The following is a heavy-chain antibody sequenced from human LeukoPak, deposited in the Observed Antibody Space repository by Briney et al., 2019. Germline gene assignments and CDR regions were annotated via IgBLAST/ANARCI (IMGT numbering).Heavy chain of an antibody. CDR3: ARDPDFWSGYHWFDP. CDR2: INPNSGGT. D-gene: IGHD3-3*01. Sequence: GASVKVSCKASGYTFTGYYIHWVRQAPGQGLEWMGRINPNSGGTNYAQKFQGRVTMTRDTSISTAYMELSRLRSDDTAVYYCARDPDFWSGYHWFDPWGQGTLVTVSS. J-gene: IGHJ5*02. CDR1: GYTFTGYY. V-gene: IGHV1-2*06.